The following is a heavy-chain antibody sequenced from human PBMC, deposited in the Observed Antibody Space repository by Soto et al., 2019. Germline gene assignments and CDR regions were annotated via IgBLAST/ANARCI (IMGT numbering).Heavy chain of an antibody. V-gene: IGHV4-31*03. D-gene: IGHD2-21*01. Sequence: QVQLQESGPGLVKPSQTLSLTCTVSGGSISSGGYYWSWIRQHPGKGLEWIGYIYYSGSTYYNPSLKSRFTISVDTSKNQFSLKLSSVTAADTAVYYCARDIQSGSPDADAFDIWGQGTMVTVSS. J-gene: IGHJ3*02. CDR3: ARDIQSGSPDADAFDI. CDR1: GGSISSGGYY. CDR2: IYYSGST.